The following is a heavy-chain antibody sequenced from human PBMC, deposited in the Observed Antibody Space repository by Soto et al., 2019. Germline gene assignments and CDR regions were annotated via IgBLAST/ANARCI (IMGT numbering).Heavy chain of an antibody. D-gene: IGHD2-2*01. J-gene: IGHJ6*03. CDR2: IYHSGST. CDR1: GGSISYSY. Sequence: SETLSLTCTVSGGSISYSYWSWIRQSPGRGLEWIGYIYHSGSTSYNPSLNSRVTISVDTSKNQFSLKLSSVTAADTALYYCAKTRGAIRAWYYLDVWGKGTTVTVSS. V-gene: IGHV4-59*08. CDR3: AKTRGAIRAWYYLDV.